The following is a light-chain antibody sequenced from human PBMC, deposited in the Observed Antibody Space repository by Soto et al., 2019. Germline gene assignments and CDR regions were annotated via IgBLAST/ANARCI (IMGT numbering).Light chain of an antibody. Sequence: PCTLSASVGERVTITCRASQSVSNWLAWYQQKPGKAPKLLIYDVSSLESGVPSRFSGSGSGTEFTLTISSLQPDDFATYYCQQYNSYSWTFGQGTTGDIK. CDR1: QSVSNW. J-gene: IGKJ1*01. CDR2: DVS. CDR3: QQYNSYSWT. V-gene: IGKV1-5*01.